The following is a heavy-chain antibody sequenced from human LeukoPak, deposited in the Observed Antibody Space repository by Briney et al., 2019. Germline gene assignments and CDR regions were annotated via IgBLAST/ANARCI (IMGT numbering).Heavy chain of an antibody. V-gene: IGHV3-23*01. CDR2: ISGSGNTT. J-gene: IGHJ4*02. CDR1: GFTFSTYA. D-gene: IGHD3-16*01. Sequence: GGSLRLSCAASGFTFSTYAMSWVRQAPGKGLEWVSSISGSGNTTYYADSVKGRFTISRDNSKNTLYLQMNSLRAEDTALYYCAKRGGEYWGQGTLVTVSS. CDR3: AKRGGEY.